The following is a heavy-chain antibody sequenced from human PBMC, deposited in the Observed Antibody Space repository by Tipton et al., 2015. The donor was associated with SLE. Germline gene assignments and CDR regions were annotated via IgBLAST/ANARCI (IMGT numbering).Heavy chain of an antibody. V-gene: IGHV4-59*11. J-gene: IGHJ6*02. CDR3: ARTGIVVVPAINYYYYFGMDV. CDR1: RGSISSHY. Sequence: TLSLTCTVSRGSISSHYWSWIRQPPGKGLEWIGYIYHPGSTNYNPSLTSRVTISVETSKNQISLKLSSVTAADTAVYYCARTGIVVVPAINYYYYFGMDVWGQGTSVTVSS. D-gene: IGHD2-2*01. CDR2: IYHPGST.